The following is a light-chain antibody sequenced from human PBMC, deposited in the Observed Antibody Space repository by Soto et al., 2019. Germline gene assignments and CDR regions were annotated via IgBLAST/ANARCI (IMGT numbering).Light chain of an antibody. Sequence: EIVLTQSPATLSLSPGERATLSCRASQSVSSYLACYQQTPGQGPRLLIYDASNRATGIPARFSGSGSGTDFTLTISSLEPEDFAVYYCQQRSNWPPYTFGQGTKLEIK. CDR3: QQRSNWPPYT. V-gene: IGKV3-11*01. CDR2: DAS. CDR1: QSVSSY. J-gene: IGKJ2*01.